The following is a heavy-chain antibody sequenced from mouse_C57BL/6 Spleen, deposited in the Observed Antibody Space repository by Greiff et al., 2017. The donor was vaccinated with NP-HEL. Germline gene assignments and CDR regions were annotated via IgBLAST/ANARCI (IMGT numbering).Heavy chain of an antibody. V-gene: IGHV1-82*01. J-gene: IGHJ3*01. CDR2: IYPGDGDT. CDR3: ARERDGGFAY. D-gene: IGHD3-3*01. CDR1: GYAFSSSW. Sequence: QVQLQQSGPELVKPGASVKISCKASGYAFSSSWMNWVKQRPGKGLEWIGRIYPGDGDTNYNGKFKGKATLTADKSSSTAYMQLSSLTSEDSAVYCCARERDGGFAYWGQGTLVTVSA.